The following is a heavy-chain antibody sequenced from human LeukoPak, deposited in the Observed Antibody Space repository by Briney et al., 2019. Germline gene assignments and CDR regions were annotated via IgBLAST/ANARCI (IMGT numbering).Heavy chain of an antibody. CDR3: ARSSITMVRGVIKSTTSWYHYYNMDV. CDR1: GFTFDIYA. CDR2: ISGSGGST. V-gene: IGHV3-23*01. J-gene: IGHJ6*03. Sequence: PGGSLRLSCVASGFTFDIYAMSWVRQAPGKGLEWVSAISGSGGSTYYADSVKGRFTISRDNFKNRLFLQMNSLRAEDTAVYYCARSSITMVRGVIKSTTSWYHYYNMDVWGKGTTVTVSS. D-gene: IGHD3-10*01.